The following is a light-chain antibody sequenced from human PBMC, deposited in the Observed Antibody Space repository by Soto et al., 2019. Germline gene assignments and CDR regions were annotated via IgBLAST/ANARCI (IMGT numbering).Light chain of an antibody. CDR1: SSDVGGYNY. V-gene: IGLV2-14*01. Sequence: QSALPQPASGSGSPGQSITISCTGTSSDVGGYNYVSWYHQHPGKATKLMIYDVSNRPSGVSIRCSGSKSGNTASLTISGLQAEDEDDYYCSSYTSSSTLLYVFGTGTKLTVL. CDR3: SSYTSSSTLLYV. CDR2: DVS. J-gene: IGLJ1*01.